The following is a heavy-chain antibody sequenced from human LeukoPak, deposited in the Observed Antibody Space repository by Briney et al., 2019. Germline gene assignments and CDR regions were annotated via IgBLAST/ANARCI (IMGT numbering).Heavy chain of an antibody. D-gene: IGHD3-3*01. Sequence: ASVKVSCKASGYTFTSYGISWVRQAPGQGLEWMGWISAYNGNTNYAQKLQGRVTMTTDTSTSTAYMELSSLRSEDTAVYYCARGGPSDFWRASVPPNWFDPWGQGTLVTVSS. CDR2: ISAYNGNT. CDR1: GYTFTSYG. J-gene: IGHJ5*02. CDR3: ARGGPSDFWRASVPPNWFDP. V-gene: IGHV1-18*01.